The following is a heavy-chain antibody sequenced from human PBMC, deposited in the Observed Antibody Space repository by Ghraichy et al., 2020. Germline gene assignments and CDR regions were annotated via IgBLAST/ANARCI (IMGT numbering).Heavy chain of an antibody. CDR2: IYYSGST. V-gene: IGHV4-30-4*07. J-gene: IGHJ4*02. CDR3: ARGLTGNYSPLDY. D-gene: IGHD3-10*01. CDR1: GGSISSGGYS. Sequence: SETLSLTCAVSGGSISSGGYSWSWIRQPPGKGLEWIGYIYYSGSTYYNPSLKSRVTISVDTSKNQFSLKLSSVTAADTAVYYCARGLTGNYSPLDYWGQGTLVTVSS.